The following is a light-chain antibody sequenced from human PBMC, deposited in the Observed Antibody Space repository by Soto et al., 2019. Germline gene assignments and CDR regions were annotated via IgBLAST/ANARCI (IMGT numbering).Light chain of an antibody. CDR1: STDFVGYNR. V-gene: IGLV2-18*01. CDR3: SLYTSENAYV. CDR2: EVS. Sequence: QSVLTQPPSVSGSPGQSVTISCTGTSTDFVGYNRVSWYQQPPGTAPKLMIYEVSKRPSGVPDRFSGSKSGNTASLTISVLQAADEADYYCSLYTSENAYVFGTGTKVTVL. J-gene: IGLJ1*01.